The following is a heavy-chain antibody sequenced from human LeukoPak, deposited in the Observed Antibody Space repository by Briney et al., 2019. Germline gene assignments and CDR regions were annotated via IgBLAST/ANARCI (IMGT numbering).Heavy chain of an antibody. D-gene: IGHD3-22*01. CDR2: INHSGST. CDR3: ARGRGPYYYDSGPAFDI. J-gene: IGHJ3*02. Sequence: TASETLSLTCAVYGGSFSGYYWSWIRQPPGKGLEWIGEINHSGSTNYNPSLKSRVTISVGTSKNQFSLKLSSVTAADTAVYYCARGRGPYYYDSGPAFDIWGQGTMVTVSS. V-gene: IGHV4-34*01. CDR1: GGSFSGYY.